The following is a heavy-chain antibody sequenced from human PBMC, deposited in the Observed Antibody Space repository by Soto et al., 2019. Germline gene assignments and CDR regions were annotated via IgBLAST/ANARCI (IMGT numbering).Heavy chain of an antibody. CDR2: INAGNGNT. Sequence: ASVKVSCKASGYTFTSYAMHWVRQAPGQRLEWMGWINAGNGNTKYSQKFQGRVTITRDTSASTAYMELSSLRSEDTAVYYCAAALDTAMDLAFDICGQGTMVTVSS. J-gene: IGHJ3*02. D-gene: IGHD5-18*01. CDR3: AAALDTAMDLAFDI. CDR1: GYTFTSYA. V-gene: IGHV1-3*01.